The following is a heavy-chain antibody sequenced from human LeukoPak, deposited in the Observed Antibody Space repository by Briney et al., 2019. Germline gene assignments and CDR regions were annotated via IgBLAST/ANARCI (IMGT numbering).Heavy chain of an antibody. D-gene: IGHD6-13*01. V-gene: IGHV3-33*08. CDR1: GFTFSNAW. J-gene: IGHJ5*02. CDR2: IWYDGSNK. Sequence: GGSLRLSCAASGFTFSNAWMSWVRQAPGKGLEWVAVIWYDGSNKYYADSVKGRFTISRDNSKNTLYLQMNSLRAEDTAVYYCARPGIAAAGTPKDFNWFDPWGQGTLVTVSS. CDR3: ARPGIAAAGTPKDFNWFDP.